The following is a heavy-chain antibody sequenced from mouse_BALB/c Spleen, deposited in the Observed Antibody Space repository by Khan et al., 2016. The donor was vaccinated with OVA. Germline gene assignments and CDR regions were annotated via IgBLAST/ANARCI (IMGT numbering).Heavy chain of an antibody. Sequence: EVKLEVSGGGLVQPGGSMKLSCVASGFTFSNYWMNWVRQSPEKGFEWVAEIRLKSNIYATHYAESVRGRFTISRDDSRSSVYLQSNKLGAEDTGIYYCARGWDWYFDVWGAGTTVTVSS. CDR1: GFTFSNYW. CDR3: ARGWDWYFDV. D-gene: IGHD3-3*01. CDR2: IRLKSNIYAT. J-gene: IGHJ1*01. V-gene: IGHV6-6*02.